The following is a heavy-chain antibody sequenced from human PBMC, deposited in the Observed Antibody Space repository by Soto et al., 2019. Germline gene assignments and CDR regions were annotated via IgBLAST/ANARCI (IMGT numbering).Heavy chain of an antibody. CDR1: GYSFTSYW. CDR2: IDPSDSYT. Sequence: PGESLKISCKGSGYSFTSYWISWVRQMPGKGLEWMGRIDPSDSYTNYSPSFQGHVTISADKSISTAYLQWSSLKASDTAMYYCARLSSGDYDNYYYGMDVWGQGNTVTVSS. V-gene: IGHV5-10-1*01. D-gene: IGHD3-10*01. CDR3: ARLSSGDYDNYYYGMDV. J-gene: IGHJ6*02.